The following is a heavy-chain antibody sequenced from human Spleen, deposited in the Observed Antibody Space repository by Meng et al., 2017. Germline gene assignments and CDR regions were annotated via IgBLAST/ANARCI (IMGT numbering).Heavy chain of an antibody. J-gene: IGHJ4*02. CDR3: AREGGAVADSFDH. CDR1: GYTFTNYG. D-gene: IGHD6-19*01. CDR2: ITAYNGNT. Sequence: QVQLVQSGAEVKKPGASVTVSCKASGYTFTNYGITWVRQAPGQGLEWMGWITAYNGNTKYAQKLQGRVTMTTDTSTSTADMELRSLRAGDTAVYYCAREGGAVADSFDHWGQGTLVTVSS. V-gene: IGHV1-18*01.